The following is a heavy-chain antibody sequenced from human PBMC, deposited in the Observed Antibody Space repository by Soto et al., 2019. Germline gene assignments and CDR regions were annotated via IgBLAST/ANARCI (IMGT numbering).Heavy chain of an antibody. CDR3: AKDLATEYYYYYYGMDV. CDR1: GYSFTSYW. J-gene: IGHJ6*02. V-gene: IGHV5-51*01. D-gene: IGHD1-26*01. CDR2: IYPGDSDT. Sequence: GESLKISCKGSGYSFTSYWIGWVRQMPGKGLEWMGIIYPGDSDTRYSPSFQGQVTISADKSISTAYLQWSSLKASDTAMYYCAKDLATEYYYYYYGMDVWGQGTTVTVSS.